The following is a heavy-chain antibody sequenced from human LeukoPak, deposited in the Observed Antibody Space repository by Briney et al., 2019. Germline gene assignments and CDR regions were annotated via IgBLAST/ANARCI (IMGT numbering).Heavy chain of an antibody. V-gene: IGHV4-34*01. CDR2: INHSGST. Sequence: SETLSLTCAVYGGSFSGYYWSWIRQPPGEGLEWIGEINHSGSTNYNPSLKSQVTISVDTSKNQFSLKLSSVTAADTAVYYCATRRDVTTDFDYWGQGTLVTVSS. J-gene: IGHJ4*02. D-gene: IGHD4-17*01. CDR1: GGSFSGYY. CDR3: ATRRDVTTDFDY.